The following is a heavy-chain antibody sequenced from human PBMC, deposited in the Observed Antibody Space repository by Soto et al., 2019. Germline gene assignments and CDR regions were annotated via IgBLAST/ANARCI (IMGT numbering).Heavy chain of an antibody. Sequence: GGSLRLSCAASGFTFSSYGVHWVRQAPGKGLEWVAVIWYDGSNKYYADSVKGRFTISRDNSKNTLYLQMNSLRAEDTAVYYCARVQYYYGSGSHFDYWGQGTLVTVSS. CDR2: IWYDGSNK. V-gene: IGHV3-33*01. CDR3: ARVQYYYGSGSHFDY. J-gene: IGHJ4*02. D-gene: IGHD3-10*01. CDR1: GFTFSSYG.